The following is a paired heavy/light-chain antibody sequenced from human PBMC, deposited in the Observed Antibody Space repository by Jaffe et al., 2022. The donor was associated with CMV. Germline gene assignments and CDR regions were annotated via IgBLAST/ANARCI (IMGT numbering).Light chain of an antibody. V-gene: IGKV1-39*01. CDR3: QQVYTTPGT. Sequence: DIQMTQSPSSLSASVGDRVSITCRASENIDAFLNWYQQRPGGVPKLLIFAASTLQSGIPSRFSGGGSGTDFTLTITSLQPEDFATYYCQQVYTTPGTFGQGTRVEI. CDR1: ENIDAF. J-gene: IGKJ1*01. CDR2: AAS.
Heavy chain of an antibody. D-gene: IGHD3-10*01. V-gene: IGHV5-51*01. CDR1: GYIFTTYW. Sequence: EVQLVQSGAEVKKPGESLKISCQASGYIFTTYWIAWVRQLPGKGLECMGIVYPDDSDIRYSPSFKGHVSISVDKSTNTVYLQWSGLRVSDTAMYYCARHVRKEYGSGGGGDHWGQGTQVIVSS. J-gene: IGHJ4*02. CDR3: ARHVRKEYGSGGGGDH. CDR2: VYPDDSDI.